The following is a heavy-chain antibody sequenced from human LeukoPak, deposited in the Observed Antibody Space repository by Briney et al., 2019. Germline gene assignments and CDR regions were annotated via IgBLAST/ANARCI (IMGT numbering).Heavy chain of an antibody. CDR2: IDPSDSYT. CDR3: ASLYCSGGSRYRNWDNDAFDI. CDR1: GYSFTSYW. D-gene: IGHD2-15*01. V-gene: IGHV5-10-1*01. J-gene: IGHJ3*02. Sequence: GESLRISCKGSGYSFTSYWISWVRQMPGKGLEWMGRIDPSDSYTNYSPSFQGHVTISADKSISTAYLQWSSLKASDTAMYYCASLYCSGGSRYRNWDNDAFDIWGQGTMVTVSS.